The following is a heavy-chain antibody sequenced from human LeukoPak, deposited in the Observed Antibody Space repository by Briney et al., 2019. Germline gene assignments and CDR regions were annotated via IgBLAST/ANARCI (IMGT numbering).Heavy chain of an antibody. CDR3: ARAPSSSEPPHYYYYGMDV. D-gene: IGHD6-6*01. Sequence: ASVKVSCKASGGTFSSYAISWVRQAPGQGLEWMGGIIPIFGTANYAQKFQGRVTITADESTSTAYMELSSLRSEDTAVYYCARAPSSSEPPHYYYYGMDVWGQGTTVTASS. CDR1: GGTFSSYA. CDR2: IIPIFGTA. J-gene: IGHJ6*02. V-gene: IGHV1-69*13.